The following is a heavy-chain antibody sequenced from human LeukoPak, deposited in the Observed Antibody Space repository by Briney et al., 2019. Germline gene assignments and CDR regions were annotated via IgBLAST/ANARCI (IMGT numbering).Heavy chain of an antibody. V-gene: IGHV1-69*13. CDR1: GYTFTSYY. D-gene: IGHD2-2*02. CDR2: IIPVFGTS. CDR3: ARVTGGRYCSTTSCYMRGWFDP. J-gene: IGHJ5*02. Sequence: SVKVSCKASGYTFTSYYMHWVRQAPGQGLEWMGGIIPVFGTSNYAQKFQGRVTITADESTRTAYMELSSLRSEDTAVYYCARVTGGRYCSTTSCYMRGWFDPWGQGTLVTVSS.